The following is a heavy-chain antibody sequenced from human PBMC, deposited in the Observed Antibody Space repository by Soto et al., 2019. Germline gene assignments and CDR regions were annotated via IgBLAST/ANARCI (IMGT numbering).Heavy chain of an antibody. CDR2: INAGNGNT. CDR3: AREYRSCSSTRCHYYGIDA. V-gene: IGHV1-3*01. CDR1: GYTFTSYA. D-gene: IGHD2-2*01. Sequence: ASVKVSCKASGYTFTSYAMHWVRQAAGQRGEWMGWINAGNGNTKYSQKFQGRVTITRDTSASTAYMELSSRRSEDTAVYYCAREYRSCSSTRCHYYGIDAWGQGSTVTFYS. J-gene: IGHJ6*02.